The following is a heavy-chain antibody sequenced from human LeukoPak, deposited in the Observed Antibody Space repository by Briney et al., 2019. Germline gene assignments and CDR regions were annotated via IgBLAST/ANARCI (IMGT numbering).Heavy chain of an antibody. J-gene: IGHJ4*02. V-gene: IGHV1-18*01. D-gene: IGHD5-24*01. CDR3: ARDLGASTIIFFDY. Sequence: ASVKVSCKAFGYTFMSYGLHWVRQAPGQGLEWMGWSSVYNGNTKYAQKFQGRVTMTTDTSTSTAYMEVKSLRSDDTAVFYCARDLGASTIIFFDYWSQGTLVTVSS. CDR1: GYTFMSYG. CDR2: SSVYNGNT.